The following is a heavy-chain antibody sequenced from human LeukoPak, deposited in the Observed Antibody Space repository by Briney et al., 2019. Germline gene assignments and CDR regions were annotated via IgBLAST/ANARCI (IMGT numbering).Heavy chain of an antibody. D-gene: IGHD7-27*01. CDR1: GGTFSSYA. V-gene: IGHV1-69*04. J-gene: IGHJ6*02. Sequence: ASVKVSCKASGGTFSSYAISWVRQAPGQGLEWMGRIIPILGIANYAQKFQGRVTITADKSTSTAYMELSSLRSEDTAMYYCARPYAGVGYGMDVWGQGTTVTVSS. CDR3: ARPYAGVGYGMDV. CDR2: IIPILGIA.